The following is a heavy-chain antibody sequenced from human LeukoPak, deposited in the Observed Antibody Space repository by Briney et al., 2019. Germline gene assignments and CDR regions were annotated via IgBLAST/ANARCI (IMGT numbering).Heavy chain of an antibody. Sequence: GGSLRLSCAASGFTFSSYAMDWVRQAPGKGLEWVSAISGSGGSTYYADSVKGRFTISRDNSKNTLYLQMNTLRAEDTAIYYCAKFYGHWLLPYYLGHWGQGTLVTVSS. CDR3: AKFYGHWLLPYYLGH. CDR2: ISGSGGST. J-gene: IGHJ4*02. CDR1: GFTFSSYA. D-gene: IGHD3-9*01. V-gene: IGHV3-23*01.